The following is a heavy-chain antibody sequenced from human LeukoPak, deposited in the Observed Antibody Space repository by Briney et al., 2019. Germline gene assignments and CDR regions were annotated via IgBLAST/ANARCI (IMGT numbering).Heavy chain of an antibody. CDR2: IYSGGST. D-gene: IGHD2-21*02. CDR1: GFTVSSSY. V-gene: IGHV3-66*01. J-gene: IGHJ4*02. CDR3: ARDKVTAVDYYFDY. Sequence: PGGSLRLSCAASGFTVSSSYMTWVRQAPGKGLEWVSVIYSGGSTYYADSVKGRFTISRDNSKNTLYLQMNSLRAEDTAVYYCARDKVTAVDYYFDYWGQGTLVTVSS.